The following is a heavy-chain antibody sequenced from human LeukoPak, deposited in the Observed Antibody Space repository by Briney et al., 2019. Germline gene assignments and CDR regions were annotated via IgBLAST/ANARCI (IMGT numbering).Heavy chain of an antibody. CDR1: DGSISSDY. CDR3: ARGSPDCSSTSCYLEWFDP. CDR2: IYYSGST. D-gene: IGHD2-2*01. V-gene: IGHV4-59*01. J-gene: IGHJ5*02. Sequence: SETLSLTCTVSDGSISSDYWSWIRQPPGKGLEWIGYIYYSGSTNYNPSLKSRVTISVDTSKNQFSLKLSSVTAADTAVYYCARGSPDCSSTSCYLEWFDPWGQGTLVTVSS.